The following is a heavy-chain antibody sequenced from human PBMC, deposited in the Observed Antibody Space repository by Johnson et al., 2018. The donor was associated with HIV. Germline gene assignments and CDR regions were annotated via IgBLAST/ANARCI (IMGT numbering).Heavy chain of an antibody. J-gene: IGHJ3*02. V-gene: IGHV3-30-3*01. D-gene: IGHD6-19*01. CDR1: GFTFSSYA. Sequence: VQVVESGGGVVQPGRSLRLSCAASGFTFSSYAMHWVRQAPGKGLEWVAVISYDGSNKYYADSVKGRFTISRDNSKNTLYLQMNSLRAEDTAVYYCARDGVAGTSGDIWGQGTMVTVSS. CDR2: ISYDGSNK. CDR3: ARDGVAGTSGDI.